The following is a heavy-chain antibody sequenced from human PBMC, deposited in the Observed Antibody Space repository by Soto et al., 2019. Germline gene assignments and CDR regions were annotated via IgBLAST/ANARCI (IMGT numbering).Heavy chain of an antibody. CDR2: SNGGGNGFT. CDR3: ARLSYSGALDV. CDR1: GYTFRSYG. V-gene: IGHV1-3*02. D-gene: IGHD6-19*01. Sequence: QVQLVQSGAAVRTPGASVKISCKASGYTFRSYGVQWVRQAPGQGLDWVGWSNGGGNGFTKYSQELQDRVTITRDTAASTIYMELRSLTYDDTAVYYCARLSYSGALDVWGQGTRVTVSS. J-gene: IGHJ6*02.